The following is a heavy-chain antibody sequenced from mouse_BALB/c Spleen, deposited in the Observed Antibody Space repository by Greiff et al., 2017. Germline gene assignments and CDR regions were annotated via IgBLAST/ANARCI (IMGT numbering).Heavy chain of an antibody. CDR1: GFTFSDYY. Sequence: EVKLQESGGGLVKPGGSLKLSCAASGFTFSDYYMYWVRQTPEKRLEWVATISDGGSYTYYPDSVKGRFTISRDNAKNNLYLQMSSLRSEDTALYYCARGNGSSYEGWYFDVWGAGTTVTVSS. V-gene: IGHV5-4*02. J-gene: IGHJ1*01. CDR3: ARGNGSSYEGWYFDV. D-gene: IGHD1-1*01. CDR2: ISDGGSYT.